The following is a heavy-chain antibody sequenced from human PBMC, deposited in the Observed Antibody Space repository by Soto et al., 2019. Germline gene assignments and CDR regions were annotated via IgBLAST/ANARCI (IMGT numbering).Heavy chain of an antibody. CDR3: ARASGPFDY. J-gene: IGHJ4*02. CDR1: GFAFSTYG. V-gene: IGHV3-33*01. CDR2: IWYDGSIK. Sequence: QVQLVGSGGGVVQPGRSLRLSCVASGFAFSTYGIHWVRQAPGKGLEWVAVIWYDGSIKYYADSVKGRFTISRDNSKNTLYLQMNSLRADDTAVYYCARASGPFDYWGQGTQVTVSS. D-gene: IGHD5-12*01.